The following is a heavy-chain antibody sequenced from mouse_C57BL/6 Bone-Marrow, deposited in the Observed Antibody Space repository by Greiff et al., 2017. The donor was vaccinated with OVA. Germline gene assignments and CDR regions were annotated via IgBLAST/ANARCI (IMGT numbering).Heavy chain of an antibody. CDR2: ISSGSSTI. Sequence: EVQRVESGGGLVKPGGSLKLSCAASGFTFSDYGMHWVRQAPEKGLEWVAYISSGSSTIYYADTVKGRFTISRDNAKNTLFLQMTSLRSEDTAMYYCARSHGNYWYFDVWGTGTTVTVSS. CDR1: GFTFSDYG. V-gene: IGHV5-17*01. J-gene: IGHJ1*03. D-gene: IGHD2-1*01. CDR3: ARSHGNYWYFDV.